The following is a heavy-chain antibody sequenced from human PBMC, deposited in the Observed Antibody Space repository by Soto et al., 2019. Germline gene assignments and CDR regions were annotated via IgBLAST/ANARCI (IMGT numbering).Heavy chain of an antibody. V-gene: IGHV3-11*04. CDR2: ISSSGSTI. Sequence: GGSLRLSCAASGFTFSDYYMSWIRQAPGKGLEWVSYISSSGSTIYYADSVKGRFTISRDNAKNSLYLQMNSLRAEDTAVYYCAKDSSSWPYYFDYWGQGTLVTVSS. D-gene: IGHD6-13*01. CDR1: GFTFSDYY. J-gene: IGHJ4*02. CDR3: AKDSSSWPYYFDY.